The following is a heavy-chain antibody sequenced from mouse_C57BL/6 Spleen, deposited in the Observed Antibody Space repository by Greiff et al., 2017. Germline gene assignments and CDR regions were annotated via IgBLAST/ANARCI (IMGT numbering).Heavy chain of an antibody. CDR1: GFTFSDYG. V-gene: IGHV5-17*01. CDR3: AITYSYYAIDY. J-gene: IGHJ4*01. Sequence: EVMLVESGGGLVKPGGSLKLSCAASGFTFSDYGMHWVRQAPEKGLEWVAYISSGSSTIYYADTVKGRFTISRDNAKNTLFLQMTSLRSEDTAMYYCAITYSYYAIDYWGQGTSVTVSS. CDR2: ISSGSSTI. D-gene: IGHD2-12*01.